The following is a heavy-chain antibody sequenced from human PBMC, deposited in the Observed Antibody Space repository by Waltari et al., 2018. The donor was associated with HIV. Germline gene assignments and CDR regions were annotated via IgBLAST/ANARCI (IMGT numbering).Heavy chain of an antibody. D-gene: IGHD3-10*01. CDR2: IYSGGFT. V-gene: IGHV3-66*01. J-gene: IGHJ6*02. CDR1: GVNVNNKY. Sequence: EVQLVESGGGLVQPGGSLRLSCAVSGVNVNNKYMGWVRQAAGKGLEWVSLIYSGGFTFYLDSVKGRFIISRDNSKNTLYLQMNSLRAEDTGVYYCARERLENYFGSGSYYSRYGMDVWGQGTTVTVSS. CDR3: ARERLENYFGSGSYYSRYGMDV.